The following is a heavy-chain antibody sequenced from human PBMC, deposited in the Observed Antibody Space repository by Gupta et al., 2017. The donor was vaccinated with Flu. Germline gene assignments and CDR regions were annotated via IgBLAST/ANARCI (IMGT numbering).Heavy chain of an antibody. V-gene: IGHV3-23*01. CDR1: GFTFSSYA. J-gene: IGHJ4*02. D-gene: IGHD4/OR15-4a*01. Sequence: EVQLLESGGGLVKPGGSLRLYCADSGFTFSSYAMSWVRQAPGKGLEWVSMISGSGSGTYYADSVKGRFTISSDNSKNTLYMQINSLRAEDTAAYYCAKGGRLYYFDYWGQGTLVTVSS. CDR3: AKGGRLYYFDY. CDR2: ISGSGSGT.